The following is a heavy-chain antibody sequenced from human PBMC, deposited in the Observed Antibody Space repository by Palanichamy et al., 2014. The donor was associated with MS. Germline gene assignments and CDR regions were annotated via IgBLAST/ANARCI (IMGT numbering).Heavy chain of an antibody. D-gene: IGHD2-2*01. CDR2: IYYSGST. CDR3: ARDGSGYCSSTNCHGWFDP. V-gene: IGHV4-59*01. J-gene: IGHJ5*02. CDR1: SGSISSYY. Sequence: QVQLQESGPGLVKPSETLSLTCTVSSGSISSYYWSWIRQPPGKGLEWIGYIYYSGSTNYSPSLKSRVAISVDTSKNQLSLKLSSVTAADTAVYYCARDGSGYCSSTNCHGWFDPWGQGTLVTVSS.